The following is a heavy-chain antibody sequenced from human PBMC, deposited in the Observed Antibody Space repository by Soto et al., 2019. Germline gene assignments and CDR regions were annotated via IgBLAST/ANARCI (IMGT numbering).Heavy chain of an antibody. J-gene: IGHJ6*02. CDR3: ARGFRGIAARPGGDYYYYGMDV. CDR1: GGTFSSYS. Sequence: SVKVSCKASGGTFSSYSISWVRQAPGQGLEWMGGIIPIFGTANYAQKFQGRVTITADESTSTAYMELSSLRSEDTAVYYCARGFRGIAARPGGDYYYYGMDVWGQGTTVTVSS. CDR2: IIPIFGTA. V-gene: IGHV1-69*13. D-gene: IGHD6-6*01.